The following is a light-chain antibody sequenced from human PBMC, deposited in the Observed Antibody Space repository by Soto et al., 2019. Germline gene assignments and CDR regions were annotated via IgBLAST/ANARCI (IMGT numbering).Light chain of an antibody. CDR1: QSVSGY. Sequence: DIQLTQSPSTLSLSAVERVTLSCRASQSVSGYLAWYQQKPGKAPRLLIYYASTIATGIPARFSGSGYGTEFTLAISSLQPEDFAVYFCQPYASWPKTFGQGTKVDIK. CDR3: QPYASWPKT. J-gene: IGKJ1*01. CDR2: YAS. V-gene: IGKV3-11*01.